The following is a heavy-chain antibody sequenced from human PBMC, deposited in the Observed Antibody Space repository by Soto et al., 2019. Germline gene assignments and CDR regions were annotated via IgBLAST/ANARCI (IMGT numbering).Heavy chain of an antibody. CDR2: INAGNGNT. J-gene: IGHJ5*02. CDR3: ARDYRITIFGVVIIYNWFDP. Sequence: GASVKVSCKASGYTFTSYAMHWVRQAPGQRLEWMGWINAGNGNTKYSQKFQGRVTITRDTSASTAYMELSSLRSEDTAVYYCARDYRITIFGVVIIYNWFDPWGQGTLVTVSS. V-gene: IGHV1-3*01. CDR1: GYTFTSYA. D-gene: IGHD3-3*01.